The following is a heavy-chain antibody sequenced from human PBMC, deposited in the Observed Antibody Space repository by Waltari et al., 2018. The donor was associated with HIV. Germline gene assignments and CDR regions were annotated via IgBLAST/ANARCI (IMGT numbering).Heavy chain of an antibody. CDR1: DYTFTSNI. CDR3: ARVRRPSGSYYLSY. V-gene: IGHV1-8*01. J-gene: IGHJ4*02. Sequence: QVQPVRSGAEPKRLAASARVYRQDPDYTFTSNILYWVRQAPVQGLEWMGWMNPNTGDTAYAQKFQGRVTMTRNTSMSTAYMELSSLRSEDTAVYYCARVRRPSGSYYLSYWGQGTLVTVSS. D-gene: IGHD1-26*01. CDR2: MNPNTGDT.